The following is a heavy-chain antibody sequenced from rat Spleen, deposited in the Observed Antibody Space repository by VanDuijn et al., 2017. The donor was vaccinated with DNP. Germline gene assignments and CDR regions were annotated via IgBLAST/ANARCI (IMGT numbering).Heavy chain of an antibody. J-gene: IGHJ2*01. Sequence: EVQLVGSGGGLVQSGRSLKLSCAASGFTFSYYGMAWVRQAPTKGLEWVASITNSGGSTYYRDSVKGRFTISRDNAKSTLYLQMDSLRSEDTATYYCTTAIRGTGFDYWGQGVMVTVSS. CDR1: GFTFSYYG. V-gene: IGHV5-27*01. CDR2: ITNSGGST. D-gene: IGHD4-3*01. CDR3: TTAIRGTGFDY.